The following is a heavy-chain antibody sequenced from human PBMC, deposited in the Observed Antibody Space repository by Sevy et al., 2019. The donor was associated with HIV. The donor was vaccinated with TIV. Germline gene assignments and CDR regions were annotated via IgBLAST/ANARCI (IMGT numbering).Heavy chain of an antibody. V-gene: IGHV1-24*01. CDR2: FDPEDGET. Sequence: ASVKVSCKVSGYTLTELSMHWVRQAPGKGLEWMVGFDPEDGETIYAQKFQGRVTMTEDTSTDTAYMELSSLRSEDTAMYYCATVGAAWLRGAFDIWGQGTMVTVSS. J-gene: IGHJ3*02. CDR1: GYTLTELS. D-gene: IGHD2-15*01. CDR3: ATVGAAWLRGAFDI.